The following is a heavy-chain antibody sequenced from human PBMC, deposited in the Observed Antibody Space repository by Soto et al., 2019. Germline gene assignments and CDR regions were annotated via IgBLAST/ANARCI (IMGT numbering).Heavy chain of an antibody. J-gene: IGHJ5*02. Sequence: SVKVSCKASGGTFSSYAISWVRQAPGQGLEWMGGIIPIFGTANYAQKFQGRVTITADESTSTAYMELSSLRSEDTAVYYCARIVPAARFDPWGQGTLVTVSS. CDR3: ARIVPAARFDP. V-gene: IGHV1-69*13. CDR1: GGTFSSYA. D-gene: IGHD2-2*01. CDR2: IIPIFGTA.